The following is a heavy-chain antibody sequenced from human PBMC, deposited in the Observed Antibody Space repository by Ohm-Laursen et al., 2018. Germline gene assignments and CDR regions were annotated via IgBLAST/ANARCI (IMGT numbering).Heavy chain of an antibody. CDR3: ARDSIRNAFDI. D-gene: IGHD3-16*01. CDR2: ISSSSSYI. V-gene: IGHV3-21*01. Sequence: SLRLSCTASGFTFSSYSMNWVRQAPGKGLEWVSSISSSSSYIYYADSVKGRFTISRDNAKNSLYLQMNSLRAEDTAVYYYARDSIRNAFDIWGQGTMVTVSS. J-gene: IGHJ3*02. CDR1: GFTFSSYS.